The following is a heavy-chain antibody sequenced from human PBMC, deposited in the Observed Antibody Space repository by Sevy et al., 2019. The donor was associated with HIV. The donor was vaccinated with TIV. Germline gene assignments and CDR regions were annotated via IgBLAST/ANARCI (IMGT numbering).Heavy chain of an antibody. CDR1: GFTFSSYA. V-gene: IGHV3-23*01. Sequence: GGSLRLSCAASGFTFSSYAMSWVHQAPEKGLEWVSTLGGSGDTTYYAYSVKGQFTISSDNSEITLYLQMNNLRAEDTAVYYCARVGGWEVGSLDNWFDPRGQGTLVTVSS. J-gene: IGHJ5*02. CDR2: LGGSGDTT. CDR3: ARVGGWEVGSLDNWFDP. D-gene: IGHD1-26*01.